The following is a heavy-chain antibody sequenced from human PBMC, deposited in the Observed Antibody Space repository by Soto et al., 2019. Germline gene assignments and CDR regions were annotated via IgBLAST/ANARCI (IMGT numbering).Heavy chain of an antibody. D-gene: IGHD2-2*01. V-gene: IGHV1-69*06. CDR3: ARSVLGYCSSTSCYYYYGMDV. CDR1: GGTFSSYA. J-gene: IGHJ6*02. CDR2: IIPIFGTA. Sequence: QVQLVQSGAEVKKPGSSVKVSCKASGGTFSSYAISWVRQAPGQGLEWMGGIIPIFGTANYAQKFQGRVTITSDKSTSTAYMELSSLRSEDTAVYYCARSVLGYCSSTSCYYYYGMDVWGQGTTVTVSS.